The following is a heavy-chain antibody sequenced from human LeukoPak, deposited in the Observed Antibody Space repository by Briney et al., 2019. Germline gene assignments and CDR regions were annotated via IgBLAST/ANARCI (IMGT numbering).Heavy chain of an antibody. CDR1: GYTFTGYY. CDR2: INPNSGGT. CDR3: ARGGYDFVYYYYGMDV. Sequence: ASVKASCKASGYTFTGYYVHWVRQAPGQGLEWMGRINPNSGGTNYAQKFQGRVTMTRDTSISTAYMELSRLRSVDTAVYYCARGGYDFVYYYYGMDVWGQGTTVTVSS. V-gene: IGHV1-2*06. J-gene: IGHJ6*02. D-gene: IGHD3-3*01.